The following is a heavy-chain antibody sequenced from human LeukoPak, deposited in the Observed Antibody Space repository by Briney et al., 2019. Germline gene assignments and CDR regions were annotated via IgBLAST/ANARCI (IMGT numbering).Heavy chain of an antibody. CDR2: IRYDGSNK. D-gene: IGHD6-13*01. Sequence: PGGSLRLSCAASGFTFSSYGMHWVRQAPGKGLEWVAFIRYDGSNKYYADSVKGRFTISRDNSKNTLYLQMNSLRAEDTAVYYCARGGLRRAAAGSPDFDYWGQGTLVTVSS. CDR3: ARGGLRRAAAGSPDFDY. CDR1: GFTFSSYG. J-gene: IGHJ4*02. V-gene: IGHV3-30*02.